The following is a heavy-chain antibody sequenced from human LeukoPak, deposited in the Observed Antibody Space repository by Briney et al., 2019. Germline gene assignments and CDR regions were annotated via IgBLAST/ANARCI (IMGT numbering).Heavy chain of an antibody. CDR2: IHASGST. Sequence: SEPLSLSRTVSGGSISNCYGGWIRKPAEEGLGWIGRIHASGSTNYNPSFKSRVTMSVDTSNNQFSLKLSSVTAADTAVFYCAKNAGGGYGTDSFGMDFWGHGTTVTVSS. J-gene: IGHJ6*01. CDR1: GGSISNCY. V-gene: IGHV4-4*07. D-gene: IGHD5-12*01. CDR3: AKNAGGGYGTDSFGMDF.